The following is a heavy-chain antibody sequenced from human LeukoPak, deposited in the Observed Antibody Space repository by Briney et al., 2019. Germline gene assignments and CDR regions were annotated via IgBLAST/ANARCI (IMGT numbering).Heavy chain of an antibody. CDR2: ISDSGGST. J-gene: IGHJ4*02. V-gene: IGHV3-23*01. CDR3: AKGRVIVGATSSFDY. CDR1: GFTFSSYA. Sequence: GGSLRLSCAASGFTFSSYAMSWVRQAPGKGLEWVSAISDSGGSTYYTDSVKGRFTISRDNSKNTLYLQMNSLRAEDTAVYYCAKGRVIVGATSSFDYWGQGTLVTVSS. D-gene: IGHD1-26*01.